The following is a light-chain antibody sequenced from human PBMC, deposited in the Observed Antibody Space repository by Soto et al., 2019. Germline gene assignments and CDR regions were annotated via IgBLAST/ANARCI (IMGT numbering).Light chain of an antibody. J-gene: IGKJ1*01. V-gene: IGKV3-15*01. CDR2: GAA. CDR3: QQYNNWPRT. CDR1: QSVGTN. Sequence: EIVMTQSPVILSVSPGGRGTLPCRASQSVGTNLAWYQQKPGQAPRLLISGAATRATGIPARFSGRGSGTEFTLTVSSLQSEDFAVYYCQQYNNWPRTFGQGTKVDIK.